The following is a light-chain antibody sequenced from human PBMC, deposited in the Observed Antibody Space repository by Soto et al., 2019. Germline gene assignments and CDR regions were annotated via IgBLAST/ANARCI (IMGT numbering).Light chain of an antibody. CDR3: QQGYRIFQR. CDR2: AAS. J-gene: IGKJ1*01. CDR1: QSIGSY. V-gene: IGKV1-39*01. Sequence: TQSPSTRSLSPGERATLSCRASQSIGSYLNCYQQKPGNAPTLLIYAASTLQSGVPSRFSGSGSGTDFNLTISSLNPEDFATYFCQQGYRIFQRFGQGTKVDIK.